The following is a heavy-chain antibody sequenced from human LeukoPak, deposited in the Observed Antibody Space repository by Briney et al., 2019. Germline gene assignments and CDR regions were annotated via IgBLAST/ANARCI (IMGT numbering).Heavy chain of an antibody. J-gene: IGHJ3*02. D-gene: IGHD1-26*01. CDR2: INPNSGGT. Sequence: GASVKVSCKASGYTFTGYYMHWVRQAPGQGLEWMGWINPNSGGTNYAQKFQGRVTMTRDTSISTAYMELSRLRSDDTAVYYCARGPPIVVGATSIDIWGQGTMVTVSS. CDR3: ARGPPIVVGATSIDI. CDR1: GYTFTGYY. V-gene: IGHV1-2*02.